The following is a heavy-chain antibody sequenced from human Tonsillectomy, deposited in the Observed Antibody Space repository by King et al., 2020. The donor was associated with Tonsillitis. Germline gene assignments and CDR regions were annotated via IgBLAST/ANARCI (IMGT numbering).Heavy chain of an antibody. Sequence: QLVQSGGGLVRPGGSLRLSCAASGFTFSSYAMSWVRQAPGKGLEWVSGLSGSGGSTFYADSVKGRFTISRDNSKNMLFLQMNSLRAEDAAVYYCAKDVDVVPAAMNDYFDYWGQGTLVTVPS. V-gene: IGHV3-23*04. J-gene: IGHJ4*02. CDR3: AKDVDVVPAAMNDYFDY. CDR1: GFTFSSYA. CDR2: LSGSGGST. D-gene: IGHD2-2*01.